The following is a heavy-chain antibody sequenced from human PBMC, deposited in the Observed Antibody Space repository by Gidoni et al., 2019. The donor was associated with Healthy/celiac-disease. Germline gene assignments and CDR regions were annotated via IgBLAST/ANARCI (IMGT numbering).Heavy chain of an antibody. V-gene: IGHV3-48*04. D-gene: IGHD6-19*01. Sequence: EVQLVESGGGLVQPGGSLRLSCAASGFTFRSYRMNWVRQAPGKGLEWVSYISSSSSTIYYADSVKGRFTISRDNAKNSLYLQMNSLRAEDTAVYYCARDREYSSGYYYYYGMDVWGQGTTVTVSS. J-gene: IGHJ6*02. CDR3: ARDREYSSGYYYYYGMDV. CDR2: ISSSSSTI. CDR1: GFTFRSYR.